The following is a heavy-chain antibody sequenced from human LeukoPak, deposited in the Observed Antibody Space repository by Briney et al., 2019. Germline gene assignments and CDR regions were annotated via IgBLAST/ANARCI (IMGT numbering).Heavy chain of an antibody. CDR2: IYYSGST. CDR3: ARARDGYNIDY. D-gene: IGHD5-24*01. V-gene: IGHV4-39*01. Sequence: PSETLSLTCTVSGGSISSYYWGWIRQPPGKGLEWIGSIYYSGSTYYNPSLKSRVTISVDTSKNQFSLKLSSVTAADTAVYYCARARDGYNIDYWGQGTLVTVSS. J-gene: IGHJ4*02. CDR1: GGSISSYY.